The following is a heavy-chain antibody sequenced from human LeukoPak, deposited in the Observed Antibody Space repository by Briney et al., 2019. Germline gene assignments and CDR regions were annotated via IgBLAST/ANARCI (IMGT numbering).Heavy chain of an antibody. CDR3: AKFIGEYCSSTSCSPFDY. V-gene: IGHV3-30*18. Sequence: GGSLRLSCAASGFTFSSYSMNWVRQAPGKGLEWVAVISYDGSNKYYADSVKGRFTISRDNSKNALYLQMNSLRAEDTAVYYCAKFIGEYCSSTSCSPFDYWGQGTLVTVSS. CDR1: GFTFSSYS. CDR2: ISYDGSNK. J-gene: IGHJ4*02. D-gene: IGHD2-2*01.